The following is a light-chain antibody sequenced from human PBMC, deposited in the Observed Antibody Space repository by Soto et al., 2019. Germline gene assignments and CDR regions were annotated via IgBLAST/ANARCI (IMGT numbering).Light chain of an antibody. V-gene: IGKV3-15*01. CDR2: GAS. J-gene: IGKJ1*01. Sequence: EGVIPQSPATLSVAPGETATVSCRASQSVAGNLAWYQQKPGQAPRLLIYGASRRATGFPARFSGSGSGADFTLTISSLQSEDFAVYYCQQYDNWPWTFGQGTKVDIK. CDR1: QSVAGN. CDR3: QQYDNWPWT.